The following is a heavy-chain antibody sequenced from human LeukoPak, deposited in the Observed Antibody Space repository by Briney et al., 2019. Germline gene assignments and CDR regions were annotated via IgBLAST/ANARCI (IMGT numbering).Heavy chain of an antibody. D-gene: IGHD6-19*01. J-gene: IGHJ4*02. CDR1: GFTFSSYA. V-gene: IGHV3-23*01. Sequence: AGGSLRLSCAASGFTFSSYAMSWVRQAPGKGLEWVSAISGSGGSTYYADSVKGRFTISRDNSKNTLHLQMNSLRAEDTAVYYCAKDLAVAVPFDYWGQGTLVTVSS. CDR3: AKDLAVAVPFDY. CDR2: ISGSGGST.